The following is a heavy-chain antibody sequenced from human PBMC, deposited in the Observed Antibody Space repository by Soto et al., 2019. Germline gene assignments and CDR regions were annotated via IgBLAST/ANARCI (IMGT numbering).Heavy chain of an antibody. D-gene: IGHD3-10*01. CDR1: GYSFTSYW. Sequence: PGESLKISCKGSGYSFTSYWISWVRQMPGKGLEWMGKIDPSDSYTNYSPSFQGHVTISADKSISTAYLQWSSLKASDTAMYYCATAGVWFGELLYPYYYYGMDVWGQGTTVTVSS. CDR3: ATAGVWFGELLYPYYYYGMDV. CDR2: IDPSDSYT. J-gene: IGHJ6*02. V-gene: IGHV5-10-1*01.